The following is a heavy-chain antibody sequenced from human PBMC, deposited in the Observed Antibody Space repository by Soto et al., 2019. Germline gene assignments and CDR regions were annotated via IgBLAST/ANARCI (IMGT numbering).Heavy chain of an antibody. CDR3: TNQVVVSATVSF. Sequence: GGSLRLSCAASGFTFTSFAMSWVRQAPGKGLEWVSGISGSGSRTYYADSVKGRFTISRDNSKNTLYLQMNSLRAEDTAVYYCTNQVVVSATVSFWGLGTLVTVSS. CDR1: GFTFTSFA. D-gene: IGHD2-15*01. J-gene: IGHJ4*01. CDR2: ISGSGSRT. V-gene: IGHV3-23*01.